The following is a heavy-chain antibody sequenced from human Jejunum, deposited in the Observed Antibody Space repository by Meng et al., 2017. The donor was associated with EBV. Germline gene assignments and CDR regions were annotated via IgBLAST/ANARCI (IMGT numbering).Heavy chain of an antibody. Sequence: HVQLQQGGAGLLKPSETLSLTCAVYGGSFSDYYWTWIRQPPGKGLEWIGEINHGGGAIYNPSLKSRVTISVDTSKNQFSLKLSSVTAADTAVYYCARLGGYASGTYYPIDPWGQGTLVTVSS. CDR3: ARLGGYASGTYYPIDP. V-gene: IGHV4-34*01. D-gene: IGHD3-10*01. CDR2: INHGGGA. CDR1: GGSFSDYY. J-gene: IGHJ5*02.